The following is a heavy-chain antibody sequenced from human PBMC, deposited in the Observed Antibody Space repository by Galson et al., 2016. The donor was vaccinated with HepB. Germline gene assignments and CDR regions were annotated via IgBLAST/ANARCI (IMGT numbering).Heavy chain of an antibody. CDR2: ISYDGRNE. Sequence: SLRLSCAASGFTFNKYGMHWVRQVPDKGLEWVAVISYDGRNEYYGGSVKGRVTMTTDTPASAAYLELRSLRSDDTAVYYCAREDTIYDVDSPGYSALDLWGKGTTVTVSS. J-gene: IGHJ6*04. D-gene: IGHD2-15*01. CDR3: AREDTIYDVDSPGYSALDL. V-gene: IGHV3-30*03. CDR1: GFTFNKYG.